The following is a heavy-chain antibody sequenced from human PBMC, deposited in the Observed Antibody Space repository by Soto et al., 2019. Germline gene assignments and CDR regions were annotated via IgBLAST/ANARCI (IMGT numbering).Heavy chain of an antibody. J-gene: IGHJ4*02. CDR2: LTGSGGTT. D-gene: IGHD3-22*01. V-gene: IGHV3-23*01. Sequence: DVQLLESGGGLVQPGGSLRLSCIASGVTFSTYAMSWVRQAPGKGLEWVSGLTGSGGTTFYADSVTGRFTISRDNTKHKLSLPINSLRAEDTALYYCAKARCYDSTGYLYYFDYWGQGTLVTVS. CDR3: AKARCYDSTGYLYYFDY. CDR1: GVTFSTYA.